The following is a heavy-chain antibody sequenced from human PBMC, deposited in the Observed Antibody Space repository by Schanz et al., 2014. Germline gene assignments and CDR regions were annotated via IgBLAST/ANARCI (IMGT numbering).Heavy chain of an antibody. J-gene: IGHJ4*02. D-gene: IGHD2-15*01. V-gene: IGHV3-30-3*01. CDR1: GFTLSSYA. Sequence: QVQLVESGGGVAQPGRSLRLSCAAYGFTLSSYAMHWVRQAPGKGLEWVAVISYDGSNKYYADSVKGRFTISSDNSKNTLYLQMNTLRAEDTAVYYCARDRGYCSGGSCLTFDYWGQGALVTVSS. CDR3: ARDRGYCSGGSCLTFDY. CDR2: ISYDGSNK.